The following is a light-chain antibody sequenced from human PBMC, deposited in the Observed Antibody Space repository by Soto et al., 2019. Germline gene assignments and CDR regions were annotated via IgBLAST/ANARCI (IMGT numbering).Light chain of an antibody. CDR3: QQYNSYSAT. V-gene: IGKV1-5*01. Sequence: DIQMTQSPSTLSASVGDRVTITCRASPSISIWLAWYQQKPGKAPKLLIYDASSLKSGVPSRFSGSGSGTDFTLTISSLQPDDFATYFCQQYNSYSATFGQGTKVEIK. CDR1: PSISIW. J-gene: IGKJ1*01. CDR2: DAS.